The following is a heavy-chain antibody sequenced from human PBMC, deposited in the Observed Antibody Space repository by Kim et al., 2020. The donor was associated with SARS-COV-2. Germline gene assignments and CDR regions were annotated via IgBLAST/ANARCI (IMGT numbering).Heavy chain of an antibody. V-gene: IGHV4-31*02. Sequence: RTYYNTSLESRLSIAVDTSKNQFALKLSSVTAADTAVYYCASYSLKYFFDSWGQGTLVTVSS. CDR2: RT. D-gene: IGHD2-15*01. J-gene: IGHJ4*02. CDR3: ASYSLKYFFDS.